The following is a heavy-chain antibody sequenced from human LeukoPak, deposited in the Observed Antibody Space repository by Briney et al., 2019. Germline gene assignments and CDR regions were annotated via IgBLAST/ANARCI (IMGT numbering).Heavy chain of an antibody. Sequence: GGSLRLSCAASGFTFSSYSMNWVRQAPGKGLEWGSSISSSSSYIYYADSVKGRFTISRDNAKNSLYLQMNSLRAEDTAVYYCARHYDILTGYYSTRYYFDYWGQGTLVTVSS. D-gene: IGHD3-9*01. J-gene: IGHJ4*02. CDR2: ISSSSSYI. CDR3: ARHYDILTGYYSTRYYFDY. CDR1: GFTFSSYS. V-gene: IGHV3-21*01.